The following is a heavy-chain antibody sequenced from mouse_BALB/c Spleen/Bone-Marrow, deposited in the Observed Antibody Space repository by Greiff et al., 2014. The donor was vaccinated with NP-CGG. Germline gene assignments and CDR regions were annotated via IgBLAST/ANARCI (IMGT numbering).Heavy chain of an antibody. CDR1: GFSLTGYG. CDR2: IWGDGNT. Sequence: QVQLKESGPGLVAPSQSLSITCTVSGFSLTGYGVNWVRQPPGKGLEWLGMIWGDGNTDYNSALKSRLSISKDNSKSQVFSKMNSLQTDDTARYYCARDTTVVAMDYWGQGTSVTVSS. J-gene: IGHJ4*01. V-gene: IGHV2-6-7*01. D-gene: IGHD1-1*01. CDR3: ARDTTVVAMDY.